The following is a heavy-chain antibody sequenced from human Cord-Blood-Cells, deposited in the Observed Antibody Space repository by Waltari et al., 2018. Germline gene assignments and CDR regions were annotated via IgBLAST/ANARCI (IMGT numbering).Heavy chain of an antibody. CDR2: IYYSGST. D-gene: IGHD5-12*01. CDR3: ARQRRFASGPTVATIDY. Sequence: QLQLQESGPGLVKPSETLSLTCTVSGGPISSSSYYWGWIRQPPGKGLGWIGSIYYSGSTYYNPSLKSRVTISVDTSKNQFSLKLSSVTAADTAVYYCARQRRFASGPTVATIDYWGQGTLVTVSS. V-gene: IGHV4-39*01. J-gene: IGHJ4*02. CDR1: GGPISSSSYY.